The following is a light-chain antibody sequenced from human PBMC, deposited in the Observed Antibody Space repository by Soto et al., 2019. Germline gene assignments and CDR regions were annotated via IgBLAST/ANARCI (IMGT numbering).Light chain of an antibody. CDR1: QSVSSN. J-gene: IGKJ4*01. V-gene: IGKV3-15*01. CDR2: GAS. Sequence: EIVMTQSPATLSVSPGERATLSCRASQSVSSNLAWYQQKPGQAPRLLIYGASTGATGLPARFSGSESGTEFTLTISRLQSEDFAVYYCQQYNNWPLTFGGGTKVEI. CDR3: QQYNNWPLT.